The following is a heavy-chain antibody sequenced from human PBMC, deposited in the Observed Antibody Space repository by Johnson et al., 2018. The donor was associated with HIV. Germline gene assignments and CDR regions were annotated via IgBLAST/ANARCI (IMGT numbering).Heavy chain of an antibody. CDR2: IKSKSDGGKT. CDR3: TTAFQIMVTTGAFDI. J-gene: IGHJ3*02. Sequence: VQLVESGGGLVKPGGSLRLSCAASGFSFTDAWMNWVRQAPGKGLEGVGRIKSKSDGGKTDYAAPVRGRFTISREDSKNTVYLQMNSLKTEDTAVYYCTTAFQIMVTTGAFDIWGQGTMVTVSS. CDR1: GFSFTDAW. D-gene: IGHD4-17*01. V-gene: IGHV3-15*01.